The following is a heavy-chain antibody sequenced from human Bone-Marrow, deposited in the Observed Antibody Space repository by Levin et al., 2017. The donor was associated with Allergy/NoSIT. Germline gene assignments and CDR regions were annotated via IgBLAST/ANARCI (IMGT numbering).Heavy chain of an antibody. J-gene: IGHJ6*02. V-gene: IGHV3-9*02. Sequence: AGGSLRLSCVASGFTSADPAMHWVRQVSGKGLEWVSGITWNSDRIGYADSVKGRFTTSRDNAKNSLYLEMNSLRVEDTALYYCVKETSAVGADVWGQGTAVIVSS. CDR2: ITWNSDRI. CDR3: VKETSAVGADV. CDR1: GFTSADPA. D-gene: IGHD1-1*01.